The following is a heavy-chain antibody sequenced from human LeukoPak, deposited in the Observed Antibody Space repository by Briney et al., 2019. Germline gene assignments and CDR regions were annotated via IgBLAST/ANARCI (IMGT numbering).Heavy chain of an antibody. D-gene: IGHD3-22*01. CDR1: AFTFRSYA. CDR3: AKGGENYDSSGYGYYFDY. V-gene: IGHV3-23*01. CDR2: ISASGGTT. J-gene: IGHJ4*02. Sequence: GGSLRLSCAASAFTFRSYAMSWVRQAPGKGLEWVSVISASGGTTYYADSVKGRFTISRDNSKNTLHLQMNSLRAEDRAVYYCAKGGENYDSSGYGYYFDYWGQGNVGTVSS.